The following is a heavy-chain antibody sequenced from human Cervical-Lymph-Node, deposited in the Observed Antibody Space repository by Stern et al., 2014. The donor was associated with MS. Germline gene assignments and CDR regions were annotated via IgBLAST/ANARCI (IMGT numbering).Heavy chain of an antibody. CDR3: AREVGSLAMDV. Sequence: MQLVESGAEVKKPGSSVKVSCKASGDTFTDYALSWVRQAPGQGPEWMGGITPIFGSADYAQKFQGRLTITADRSTSTAYMDLSSLTSEDTAVYYCAREVGSLAMDVWGQGTTVIVSS. CDR2: ITPIFGSA. CDR1: GDTFTDYA. V-gene: IGHV1-69*06. J-gene: IGHJ6*01. D-gene: IGHD1-1*01.